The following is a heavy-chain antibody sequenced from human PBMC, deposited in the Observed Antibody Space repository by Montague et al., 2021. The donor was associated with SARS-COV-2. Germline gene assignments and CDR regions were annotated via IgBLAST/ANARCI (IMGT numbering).Heavy chain of an antibody. Sequence: TLSLTCSVSGGSISNGSYPWSWIRQPPGKGLEWLGYIFPGGXTXYXXXXQXRVTISIDNSMNQLSLRLTSITAADTAVYFCARGGADFGDYGWLDPWGQGILGTVS. CDR1: GGSISNGSYP. D-gene: IGHD4-17*01. V-gene: IGHV4-30-2*01. J-gene: IGHJ5*02. CDR2: IFPGGXT. CDR3: ARGGADFGDYGWLDP.